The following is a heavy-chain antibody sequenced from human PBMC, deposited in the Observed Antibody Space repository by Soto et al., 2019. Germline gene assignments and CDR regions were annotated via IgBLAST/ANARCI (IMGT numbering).Heavy chain of an antibody. D-gene: IGHD3-22*01. CDR1: GYTFTSYG. Sequence: QVQLVQSGPEVKKPGASVKVSCKASGYTFTSYGLSWVRKAPGQGLEWMGWISAYNGDTRYAQKLQGRVTMTTDTSTRTAYMDLRSLRSDDTAVYYCASSPPTCGYYLFRELIHWCQGTLVTVSS. V-gene: IGHV1-18*01. CDR3: ASSPPTCGYYLFRELIH. CDR2: ISAYNGDT. J-gene: IGHJ4*02.